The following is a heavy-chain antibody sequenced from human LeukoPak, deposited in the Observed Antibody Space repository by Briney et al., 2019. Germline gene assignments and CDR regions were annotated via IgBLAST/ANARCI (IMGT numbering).Heavy chain of an antibody. Sequence: ASVKVSCKASGYTFTSYGISWVRHAPGQGLEWMGWISAYNGNTNYAQKLQGRVTMTTDTSTSTAYMELRSLRSDDTAVYYCARTAMYYGSVERFDPWGQGTLVTVSS. CDR1: GYTFTSYG. D-gene: IGHD3-10*01. J-gene: IGHJ5*02. CDR2: ISAYNGNT. V-gene: IGHV1-18*01. CDR3: ARTAMYYGSVERFDP.